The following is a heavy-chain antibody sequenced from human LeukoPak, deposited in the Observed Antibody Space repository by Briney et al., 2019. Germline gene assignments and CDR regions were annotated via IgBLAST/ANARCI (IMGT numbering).Heavy chain of an antibody. CDR2: INHSGSA. CDR1: GGSFSGYY. V-gene: IGHV4-34*01. Sequence: SETLSLTCPVYGGSFSGYYWSWIRQPPGKGLEWIGEINHSGSANYNPSLKSRVTISVDTSKNQFSLKLSSVTAADTAVYYCARARWGRGYYYVKGNMDVWGKGTTVTVSS. CDR3: ARARWGRGYYYVKGNMDV. D-gene: IGHD3-22*01. J-gene: IGHJ6*03.